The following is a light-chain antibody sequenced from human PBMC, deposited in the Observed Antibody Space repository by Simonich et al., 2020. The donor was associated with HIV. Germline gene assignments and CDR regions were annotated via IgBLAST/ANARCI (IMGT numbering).Light chain of an antibody. CDR2: WAS. J-gene: IGKJ4*01. CDR1: QSVLYSSNNKNY. Sequence: DIVMTQSPDSLAVSLGERATINCKSSQSVLYSSNNKNYLAWYQQKPGQPPKLIIYWASTRESGFPDRFSGSGSVTDFTLTISSLQAEDVAVYYCQQYYSTLTFGGGTKVEIK. V-gene: IGKV4-1*01. CDR3: QQYYSTLT.